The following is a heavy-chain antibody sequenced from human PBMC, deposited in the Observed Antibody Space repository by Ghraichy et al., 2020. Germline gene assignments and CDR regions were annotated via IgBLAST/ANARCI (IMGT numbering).Heavy chain of an antibody. V-gene: IGHV4-34*01. CDR3: ARGNKRAHMDV. CDR1: SGSFSGYY. J-gene: IGHJ6*03. CDR2: INHSGST. Sequence: GSLRLSCAVYSGSFSGYYWSWIRQPPGKGLEWIGEINHSGSTNYNPSLKSRVTISVDTSKNQFSLKLSSVTAADTAVYYCARGNKRAHMDVWGKGTTVTVSS.